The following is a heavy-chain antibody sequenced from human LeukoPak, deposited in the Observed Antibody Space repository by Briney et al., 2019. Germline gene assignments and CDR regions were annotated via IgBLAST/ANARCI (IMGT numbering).Heavy chain of an antibody. CDR3: AKDQSLNGYGSNRYWDY. D-gene: IGHD6-13*01. CDR1: GFTFSSYA. V-gene: IGHV3-23*01. CDR2: ISGSGGST. Sequence: GGSLRLSCAASGFTFSSYAMSWVRQAPGKGLEWVSTISGSGGSTYYADSVKGRFTISRDNSKNTLYLQMNSLRAEDTAVYYCAKDQSLNGYGSNRYWDYWGQGTLVTVSS. J-gene: IGHJ4*02.